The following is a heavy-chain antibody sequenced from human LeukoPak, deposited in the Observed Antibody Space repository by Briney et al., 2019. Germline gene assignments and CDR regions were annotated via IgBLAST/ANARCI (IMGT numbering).Heavy chain of an antibody. V-gene: IGHV3-30*14. CDR3: AREKFDS. CDR2: VSYEGTIK. CDR1: GFAFSNFA. J-gene: IGHJ5*01. Sequence: GGSLRLSCAASGFAFSNFAMHWVRQAPGKGLEWVAVVSYEGTIKYYTDSAKGRFTISRDNSANITSLQVNNLTTEDTATYYCAREKFDSWGQGALVTVSP.